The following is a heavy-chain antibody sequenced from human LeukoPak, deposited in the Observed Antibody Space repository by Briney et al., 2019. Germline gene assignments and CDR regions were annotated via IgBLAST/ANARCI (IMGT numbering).Heavy chain of an antibody. CDR2: IYYSGST. J-gene: IGHJ4*02. D-gene: IGHD3-16*01. Sequence: SETLSLTCTVSGGSISSGGYYWSWIRQPPWKGLEWIGYIYYSGSTYYNPSLKSRVTISVDTSKNQFSLKLSSVTAADTAVYYCAREADVWGNHYFDYWGQGTLVTVSS. V-gene: IGHV4-30-4*01. CDR1: GGSISSGGYY. CDR3: AREADVWGNHYFDY.